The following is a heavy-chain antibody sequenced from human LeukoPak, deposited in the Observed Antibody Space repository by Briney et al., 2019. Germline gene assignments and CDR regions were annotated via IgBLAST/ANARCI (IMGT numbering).Heavy chain of an antibody. CDR2: IYYSGST. Sequence: PSQTLSLTCTVSGGSISSGGYYWSWIRQHPGKGLEWIGYIYYSGSTNYNPSLKSRVTISVDTSKNQFSLKLSSVTAADTAVYYCARGRPFTGGFYYWGQGTLVTVSS. J-gene: IGHJ4*02. CDR3: ARGRPFTGGFYY. D-gene: IGHD3-10*01. CDR1: GGSISSGGYY. V-gene: IGHV4-31*03.